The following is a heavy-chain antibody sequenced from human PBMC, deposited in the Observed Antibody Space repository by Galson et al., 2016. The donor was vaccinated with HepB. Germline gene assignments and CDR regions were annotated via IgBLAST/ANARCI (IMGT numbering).Heavy chain of an antibody. V-gene: IGHV3-23*01. D-gene: IGHD2-2*01. Sequence: SLRLSCAGSGFTFSSHPINWVHQAPGKGLEWVSSIGSRGDDTYYADSVKGRFTVSRDNLKNTLYLQMNSLRADDTAVYYCAKRVSSSKYFDYWGQGTLVTVSS. CDR3: AKRVSSSKYFDY. J-gene: IGHJ4*02. CDR2: IGSRGDDT. CDR1: GFTFSSHP.